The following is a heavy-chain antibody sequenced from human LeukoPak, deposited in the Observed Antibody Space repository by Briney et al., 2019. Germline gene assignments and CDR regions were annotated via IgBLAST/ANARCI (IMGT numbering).Heavy chain of an antibody. CDR1: GFTFGSYS. V-gene: IGHV3-48*02. CDR2: ISSSSSTI. Sequence: GGSLRLSCAASGFTFGSYSMNWVRQAPGKGLEWVSYISSSSSTIYYADSVKGRFTISRDNAKNSLYLQMNSLRDEDTAVYYCARGSTYYYDSSGYHFDYWGQGTLVTVSS. D-gene: IGHD3-22*01. CDR3: ARGSTYYYDSSGYHFDY. J-gene: IGHJ4*02.